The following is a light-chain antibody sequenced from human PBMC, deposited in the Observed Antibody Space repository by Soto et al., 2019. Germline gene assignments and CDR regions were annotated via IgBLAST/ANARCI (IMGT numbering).Light chain of an antibody. V-gene: IGLV1-44*01. CDR3: VAWDDSLNGYVV. Sequence: QAVVTQPPSASGTPGQRVTISCSGSSPNIGSNTVNWYQQLPGTAPKLVIHTNDQRPSGVPDRFSGSKSGTSASLAISGLHSEDEADYYCVAWDDSLNGYVVFGGGTKLTVL. CDR2: TND. CDR1: SPNIGSNT. J-gene: IGLJ2*01.